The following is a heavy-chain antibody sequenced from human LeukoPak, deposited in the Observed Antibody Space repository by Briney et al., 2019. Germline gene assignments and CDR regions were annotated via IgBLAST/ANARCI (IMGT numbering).Heavy chain of an antibody. CDR3: ARAGFGEWYFDY. CDR2: IDSGGKT. Sequence: GGSLRLSCAASGFTVSSNYMSWVRQAPGKGLEWVSVIDSGGKTYYTDSVKGRFIISRDNSKNTLYLQMNSLRAEDTAVYYCARAGFGEWYFDYWGQGTLVTVSS. V-gene: IGHV3-53*01. CDR1: GFTVSSNY. D-gene: IGHD3-10*01. J-gene: IGHJ4*02.